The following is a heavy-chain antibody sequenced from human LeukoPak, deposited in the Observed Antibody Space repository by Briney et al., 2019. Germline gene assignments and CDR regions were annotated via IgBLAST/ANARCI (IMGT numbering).Heavy chain of an antibody. CDR2: INTDGGIT. D-gene: IGHD3-10*01. J-gene: IGHJ4*02. CDR3: ARDRGPRTGFMVREAYDY. Sequence: GGSLRLSCAASGFTFSDYWIHWVRHAPGKGLVWVSRINTDGGITNYADSVKGRFSISRDNAKNTLYLQMSSLRAEDTAVYYCARDRGPRTGFMVREAYDYWGQGTLVTVSS. CDR1: GFTFSDYW. V-gene: IGHV3-74*01.